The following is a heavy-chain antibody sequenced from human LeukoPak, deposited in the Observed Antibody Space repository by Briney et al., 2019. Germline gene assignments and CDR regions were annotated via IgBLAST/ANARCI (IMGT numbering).Heavy chain of an antibody. Sequence: GGSLRLSCAASGFAFSSYWMSWVRQAPGKGLEWVANVNQVGSDKYYMDSVKGRFTISRGNAENSLDLQMNSLRAEDTAVYYCARGVFASGWYPDDFDYWGEGTLVTVSS. D-gene: IGHD6-19*01. J-gene: IGHJ4*02. CDR1: GFAFSSYW. CDR3: ARGVFASGWYPDDFDY. V-gene: IGHV3-7*01. CDR2: VNQVGSDK.